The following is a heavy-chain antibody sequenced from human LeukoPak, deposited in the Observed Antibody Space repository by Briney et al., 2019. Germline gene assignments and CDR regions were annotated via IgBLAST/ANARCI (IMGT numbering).Heavy chain of an antibody. CDR1: GGSVSTINSY. D-gene: IGHD3-9*01. CDR2: VYHSGRA. J-gene: IGHJ4*02. CDR3: ARLRKGRYFDYFFEY. V-gene: IGHV4-39*02. Sequence: PSETLSLTCTVSGGSVSTINSYWGWIRQPPGKGLEWIGNVYHSGRANYSPSLKSRVTMSVDTSKNRFSLKMTSVTAADTAVYFCARLRKGRYFDYFFEYWGQGTLVTVSS.